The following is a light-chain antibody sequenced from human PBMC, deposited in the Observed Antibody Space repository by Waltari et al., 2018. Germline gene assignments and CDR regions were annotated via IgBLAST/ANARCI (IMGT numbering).Light chain of an antibody. CDR2: GAS. CDR3: QQYNIRPPDT. J-gene: IGKJ2*01. V-gene: IGKV3-15*01. Sequence: EIVMTQSPATLSVSPGERATLSCRASQSVKSNLAWYQQKPGQAPRLRIYGASTRGTGIPARFSGSGSGTEFTLTISSLQSEDSAVYFCQQYNIRPPDTFGQGTKLEIK. CDR1: QSVKSN.